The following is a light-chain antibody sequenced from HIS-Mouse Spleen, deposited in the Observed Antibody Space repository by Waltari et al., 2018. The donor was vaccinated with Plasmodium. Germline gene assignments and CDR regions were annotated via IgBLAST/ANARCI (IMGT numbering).Light chain of an antibody. V-gene: IGLV3-1*01. Sequence: SYELTQPPSVSVSPGQTASITCSGDKLGDKYACWYQQKQGQSPVLVIYKDSKRPSGIPERFSGSTSGNTATLTISGTQAMDEADYYCQAWDSSTAVFGGGTKLTVL. CDR3: QAWDSSTAV. CDR1: KLGDKY. CDR2: KDS. J-gene: IGLJ3*02.